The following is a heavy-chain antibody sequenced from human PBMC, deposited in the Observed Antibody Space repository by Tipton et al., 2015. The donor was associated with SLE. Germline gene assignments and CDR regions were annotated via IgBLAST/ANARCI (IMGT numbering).Heavy chain of an antibody. CDR3: ARASTVTLDY. V-gene: IGHV3-21*01. CDR2: ISSSSTYI. CDR1: GFTFSSYN. Sequence: GSLRLSCAASGFTFSSYNMNWVRQAPGKGLEWVSSISSSSTYIYYADSVKGRFTISRDNTKNSLYLQMNSLRAEDTAVYYCARASTVTLDYWGQGTLVTVSS. D-gene: IGHD4-17*01. J-gene: IGHJ4*02.